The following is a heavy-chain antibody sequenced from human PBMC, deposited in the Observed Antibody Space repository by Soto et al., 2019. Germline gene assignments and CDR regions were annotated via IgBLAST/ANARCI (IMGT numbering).Heavy chain of an antibody. Sequence: GGSLRLSCAASGFTFSSYSMNWVRQAPGKGLEWVSYISSSSSTIYYADSVKGRFTISRDNAKNSLYLQMNSLRAEDTAVYYCARYYGSGDYGMDVWGQGTTVTVSS. CDR1: GFTFSSYS. CDR2: ISSSSSTI. V-gene: IGHV3-48*01. J-gene: IGHJ6*02. CDR3: ARYYGSGDYGMDV. D-gene: IGHD3-10*01.